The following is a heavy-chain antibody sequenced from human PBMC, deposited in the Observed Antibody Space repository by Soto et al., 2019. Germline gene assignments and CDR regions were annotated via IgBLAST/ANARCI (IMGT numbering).Heavy chain of an antibody. CDR3: AKVGPVWWLRSYYFDY. V-gene: IGHV3-23*01. D-gene: IGHD5-12*01. CDR1: GFTFSSYA. J-gene: IGHJ4*02. Sequence: LRLSCAASGFTFSSYAMSWVRQAPGKGLEWVSAISGSGGSTYYADSVKGRFTISRDNSKNTLYLQMNSLRAEDTAVYYCAKVGPVWWLRSYYFDYWGQGTLVTVSS. CDR2: ISGSGGST.